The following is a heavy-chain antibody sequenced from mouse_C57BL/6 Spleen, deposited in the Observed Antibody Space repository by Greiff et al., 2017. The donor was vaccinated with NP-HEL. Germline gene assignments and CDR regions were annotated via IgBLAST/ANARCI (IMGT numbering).Heavy chain of an antibody. CDR3: AREGGVYYGSSPYFDY. Sequence: EVKLVESGGGLVKPGGSLKLSCAASGFTFSDYGMHWVRQAPEKGLEWVAYISSGSSTIYYADTVKGRFTISRDNAKNTLFLQMTSLRSEDTAMYYCAREGGVYYGSSPYFDYWGQGTTLTVSS. J-gene: IGHJ2*01. CDR2: ISSGSSTI. D-gene: IGHD1-1*01. CDR1: GFTFSDYG. V-gene: IGHV5-17*01.